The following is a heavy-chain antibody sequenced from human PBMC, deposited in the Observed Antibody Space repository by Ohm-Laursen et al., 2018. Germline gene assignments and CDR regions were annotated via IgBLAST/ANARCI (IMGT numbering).Heavy chain of an antibody. CDR1: GFTFSNYA. Sequence: SLRLSCPASGFTFSNYAMSWVRQAPGKGLEWVSVISAGGSSPYYADSVKGRLTISRDNSKNMLYLQMNSLTAEDTAVYYCAKLTSGEDGYWGQGSLVTVSS. D-gene: IGHD2-15*01. CDR3: AKLTSGEDGY. CDR2: ISAGGSSP. V-gene: IGHV3-23*01. J-gene: IGHJ4*02.